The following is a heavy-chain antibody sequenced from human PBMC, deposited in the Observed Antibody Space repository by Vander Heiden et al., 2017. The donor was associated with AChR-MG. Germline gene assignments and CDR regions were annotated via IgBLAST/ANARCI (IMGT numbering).Heavy chain of an antibody. CDR2: INPSLDST. J-gene: IGHJ4*02. CDR1: GFTFTNYH. Sequence: QVQLVQSGPEVKKPAASLKVSCKTSGFTFTNYHMHWVRQAPGQGLEWVGKINPSLDSTHYAQKFQGRVRMTRDTSTKTVYMDMTSLRPEDTAVYFCARELTGSFYFDFWGQGSLVTVSS. D-gene: IGHD1-26*01. CDR3: ARELTGSFYFDF. V-gene: IGHV1-46*03.